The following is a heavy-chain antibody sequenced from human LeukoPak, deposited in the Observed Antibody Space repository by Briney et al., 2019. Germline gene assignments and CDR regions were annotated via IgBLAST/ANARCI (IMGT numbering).Heavy chain of an antibody. D-gene: IGHD5-12*01. J-gene: IGHJ4*02. CDR3: ARDGEGSGYDRGLDY. V-gene: IGHV4-61*02. CDR2: IYTSGST. CDR1: GGSISSSSYY. Sequence: SETLSLTCTVSGGSISSSSYYWSWIRQPAGKGLEWIGRIYTSGSTNYNPSLKSRVTISVDTSKNQFSLKLSSVTAADTAVYYCARDGEGSGYDRGLDYWGQGTLVTVSS.